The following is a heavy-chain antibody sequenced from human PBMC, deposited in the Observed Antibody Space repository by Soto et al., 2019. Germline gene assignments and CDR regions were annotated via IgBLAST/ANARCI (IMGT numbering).Heavy chain of an antibody. CDR2: IFYTGTT. D-gene: IGHD6-13*01. CDR3: ARVHSSNFFDL. Sequence: SETLSLTCTVSGDSIGTYYWSWLRRTPEKGLEWIGHIFYTGTTKYNPSLSSRVSLSVDTSKRRFSLRLSSMTAADTAVYYCARVHSSNFFDLWGQGAPVTVS. J-gene: IGHJ4*02. V-gene: IGHV4-59*01. CDR1: GDSIGTYY.